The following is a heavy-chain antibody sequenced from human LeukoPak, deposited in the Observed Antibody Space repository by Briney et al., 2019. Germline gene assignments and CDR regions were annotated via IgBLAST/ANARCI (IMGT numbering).Heavy chain of an antibody. Sequence: GGSLRLSCAASGFTLSSYGMHWVRQAPAKGLEWVAVISYDGSNKYYADSVKGRFTISRDNSKDTLYLQMNSLRAGDTAVYYCAKDPALLWFGELSWFDPWGQGTLVTVSS. D-gene: IGHD3-10*01. J-gene: IGHJ5*02. CDR2: ISYDGSNK. CDR3: AKDPALLWFGELSWFDP. CDR1: GFTLSSYG. V-gene: IGHV3-30*18.